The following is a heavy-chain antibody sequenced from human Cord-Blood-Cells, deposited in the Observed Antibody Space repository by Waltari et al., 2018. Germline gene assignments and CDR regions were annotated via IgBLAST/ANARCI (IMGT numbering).Heavy chain of an antibody. J-gene: IGHJ4*02. CDR1: GGSIRSSSYY. V-gene: IGHV4-39*01. Sequence: QLQLQESGPGLVKPSETLSLTCTVSGGSIRSSSYYWGWIRQPPGKGLEWIGSIYYRWSTYYYPSVNSRGTISVDTSKNQFSLKLTSVTAADTAVYYCGSAAAFLIDYWGQGTLVTVSS. D-gene: IGHD2-2*01. CDR3: GSAAAFLIDY. CDR2: IYYRWST.